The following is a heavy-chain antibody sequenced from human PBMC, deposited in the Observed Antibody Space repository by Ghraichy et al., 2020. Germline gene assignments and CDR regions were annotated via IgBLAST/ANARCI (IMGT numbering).Heavy chain of an antibody. D-gene: IGHD6-19*01. CDR3: AREIAAVTGADY. CDR1: GFTFGGYW. Sequence: GGSLRLSCAASGFTFGGYWMSWVRQAPGKGLEWVANINEDGIEEYYVDSVKGRFTISRDNAKNSLYLQMNSLRDEDTAVYYCAREIAAVTGADYLGQGTLVTVSS. J-gene: IGHJ4*02. CDR2: INEDGIEE. V-gene: IGHV3-7*01.